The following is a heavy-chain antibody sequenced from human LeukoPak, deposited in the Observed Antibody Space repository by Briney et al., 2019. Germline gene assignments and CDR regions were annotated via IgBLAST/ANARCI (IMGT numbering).Heavy chain of an antibody. CDR2: IYYSGST. Sequence: PSETLSLTCTVYGGSISSYYWSWIRQPLGKGVGWIGYIYYSGSTNYNPSLKSRVTISVDTSKNQFSLKLSSVTAADTAVYYCARYSQGGWISDGGLFDYWGQGTLVTVSS. CDR1: GGSISSYY. D-gene: IGHD1-26*01. CDR3: ARYSQGGWISDGGLFDY. V-gene: IGHV4-59*08. J-gene: IGHJ4*02.